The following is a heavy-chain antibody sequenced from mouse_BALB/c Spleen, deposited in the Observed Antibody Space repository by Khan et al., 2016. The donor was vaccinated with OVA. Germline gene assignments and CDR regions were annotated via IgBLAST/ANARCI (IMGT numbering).Heavy chain of an antibody. V-gene: IGHV3-8*02. D-gene: IGHD2-14*01. CDR2: ISSSDST. J-gene: IGHJ2*01. Sequence: EVQLQESGPSLVKPSQTLSLTCSVTGDSITSGYWNWIRKFPGNKLEYMGYISSSDSTFYNPSLKSRISITRDTSKNHFYLQSNSVTTEDTDSCYCARWNYRYDGYFDYWGQGTTLTVSS. CDR3: ARWNYRYDGYFDY. CDR1: GDSITSGY.